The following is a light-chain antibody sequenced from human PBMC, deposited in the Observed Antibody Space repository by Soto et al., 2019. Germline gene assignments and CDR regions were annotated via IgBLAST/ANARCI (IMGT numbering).Light chain of an antibody. Sequence: EIVLTQSPGTLSLSPGERATLSCRASHSVNTNYLAWYQQKPGQAPRLLIYGASSRATGIPDRFSVSGSGTDFTLTITRLEPEDFAVYYCQQYGTPRTFGQGTKVEIK. CDR2: GAS. V-gene: IGKV3-20*01. CDR3: QQYGTPRT. CDR1: HSVNTNY. J-gene: IGKJ1*01.